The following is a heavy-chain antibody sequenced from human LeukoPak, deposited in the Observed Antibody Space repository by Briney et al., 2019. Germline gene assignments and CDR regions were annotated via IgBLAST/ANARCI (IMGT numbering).Heavy chain of an antibody. D-gene: IGHD2-2*01. CDR2: IYYSGST. Sequence: SETLSLTCTVSGGSISSYYWSWIRQPPGKGLEWIGYIYYSGSTNYNPSLKSRVTISVDTSKNQFSLKLSSVTAADTAVYYCARQGAGRHGLPEYAKYWYFDLWGRGTLVTVSS. CDR3: ARQGAGRHGLPEYAKYWYFDL. CDR1: GGSISSYY. J-gene: IGHJ2*01. V-gene: IGHV4-59*08.